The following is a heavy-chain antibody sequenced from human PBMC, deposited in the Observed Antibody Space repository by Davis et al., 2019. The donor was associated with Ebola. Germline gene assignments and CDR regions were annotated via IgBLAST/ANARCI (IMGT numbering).Heavy chain of an antibody. J-gene: IGHJ6*02. Sequence: GESLKISCAASGFIFSHYWMSWVRQAPGKGPEWVAIIKQDGGEKYYVDSVKGRFTISRDNAKNSLFLQMNSLRAEDTALYYCASGDGRGNSYDMDDWGQGTTVTVSS. D-gene: IGHD4-23*01. V-gene: IGHV3-7*03. CDR3: ASGDGRGNSYDMDD. CDR1: GFIFSHYW. CDR2: IKQDGGEK.